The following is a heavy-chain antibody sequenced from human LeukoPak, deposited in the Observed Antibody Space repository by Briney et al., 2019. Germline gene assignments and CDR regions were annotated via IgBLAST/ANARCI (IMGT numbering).Heavy chain of an antibody. J-gene: IGHJ4*02. D-gene: IGHD6-6*01. CDR3: ARAAYMSSPDY. CDR1: GFPFMGYW. CDR2: IDNDGSST. Sequence: GGALRLPFGTAGFPFMGYWMVWVRRAPGKGPVWVSRIDNDGSSTTHADSVNGRFTISRDNAKNTLYLQMSSLRGEDTAVYYCARAAYMSSPDYWGQGTLVTVSS. V-gene: IGHV3-74*01.